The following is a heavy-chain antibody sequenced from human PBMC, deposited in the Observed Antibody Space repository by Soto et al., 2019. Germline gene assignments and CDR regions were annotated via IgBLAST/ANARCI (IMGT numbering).Heavy chain of an antibody. CDR3: ARESSGFTMIAYGMDV. Sequence: LRLSCAASGFTVSSNYMSWVRQAPGKGLEWVSVIYSGGSTYYADSVKGRFTISRDNSKNTLYLQMNSLRAEDTAVYYCARESSGFTMIAYGMDVWGQGTTVTVSS. V-gene: IGHV3-53*01. D-gene: IGHD3-22*01. CDR2: IYSGGST. J-gene: IGHJ6*02. CDR1: GFTVSSNY.